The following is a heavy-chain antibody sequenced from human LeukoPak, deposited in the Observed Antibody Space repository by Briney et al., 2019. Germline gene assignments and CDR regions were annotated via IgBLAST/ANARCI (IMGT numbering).Heavy chain of an antibody. CDR1: GYSISSDYY. CDR2: IYRSGST. V-gene: IGHV4-38-2*02. J-gene: IGHJ4*02. D-gene: IGHD6-19*01. Sequence: SETLSLTCTVSGYSISSDYYWGWIRQPPGKGLEWIGSIYRSGSTYYNPSLKSRVTISVDTSKNQFSLKLSSVTAADTAMYYCARVGGTGWYNDYWGQGTLVTVSS. CDR3: ARVGGTGWYNDY.